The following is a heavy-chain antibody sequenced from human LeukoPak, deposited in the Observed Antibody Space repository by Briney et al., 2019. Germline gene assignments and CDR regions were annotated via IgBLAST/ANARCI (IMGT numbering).Heavy chain of an antibody. CDR1: GFTFSHYW. CDR2: INSDGSST. J-gene: IGHJ4*02. D-gene: IGHD4-17*01. CDR3: AREGFYGDYGY. V-gene: IGHV3-74*01. Sequence: QPGGSLRLSCAASGFTFSHYWMHWVRQAPGKGLVWVSRINSDGSSTSYADSVKGRFTISRDNAKNTLYLQMNSLRAEDTAVYYCAREGFYGDYGYWGQGTLVTVSS.